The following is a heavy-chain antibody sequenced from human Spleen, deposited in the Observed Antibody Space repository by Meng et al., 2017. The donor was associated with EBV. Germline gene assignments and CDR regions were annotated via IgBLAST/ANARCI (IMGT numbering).Heavy chain of an antibody. CDR3: AISGYDPPYFDN. D-gene: IGHD5-12*01. Sequence: QVLLQQWGAGRLTPSETLTLLCAFYGGSFSDYYWSWIRQPPGRGLEWIGELNYSGNVNNNPSLKSRLTISGDTSKNQFSLKLSSVTAADTALYYCAISGYDPPYFDNWGQGTLVTVSS. J-gene: IGHJ4*02. V-gene: IGHV4-34*01. CDR1: GGSFSDYY. CDR2: LNYSGNV.